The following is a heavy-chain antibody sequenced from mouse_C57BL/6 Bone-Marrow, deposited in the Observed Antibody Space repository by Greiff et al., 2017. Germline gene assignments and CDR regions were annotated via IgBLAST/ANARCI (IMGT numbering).Heavy chain of an antibody. CDR1: GYTFTSYW. D-gene: IGHD2-1*01. V-gene: IGHV1-64*01. Sequence: VQLQQPGAELVKPGASVKLSCKASGYTFTSYWMHWVKQRPGQGLEWIGMIHPNSGSTNYNEKFKSKATLTVDKSSSAAYMQLSSLTSEDSAVYYCARSRVLLCDYWGQGTTLTVSS. CDR2: IHPNSGST. J-gene: IGHJ2*01. CDR3: ARSRVLLCDY.